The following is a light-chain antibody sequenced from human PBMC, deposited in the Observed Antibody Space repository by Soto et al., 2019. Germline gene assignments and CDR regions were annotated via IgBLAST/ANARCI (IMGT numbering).Light chain of an antibody. V-gene: IGKV1-33*01. CDR2: DAS. Sequence: DIQMTQSPSTLSASVGDRVTITCQASQVISNYLNWYQQKPGKAPKLLIYDASNLETGVPSKFSGSGSGTDFTFTISSLRPEDIATYYCQQYDNLPITFGQGTRLEIK. CDR3: QQYDNLPIT. J-gene: IGKJ5*01. CDR1: QVISNY.